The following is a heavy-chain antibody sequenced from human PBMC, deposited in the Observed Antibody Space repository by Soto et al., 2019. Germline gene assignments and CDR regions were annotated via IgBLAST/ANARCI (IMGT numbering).Heavy chain of an antibody. D-gene: IGHD2-21*02. CDR2: IYYSGST. Sequence: QVKLQESGPGLVKPSETLSLTCTVSGGSISNYYWSWIRQPPGKGLEWIAYIYYSGSTNYNPSLKSRVTISVDTSKNQFSLKLSSVTAADTAVYYCARGGWRLIDYWGQGTLVTVSS. J-gene: IGHJ4*02. V-gene: IGHV4-59*08. CDR3: ARGGWRLIDY. CDR1: GGSISNYY.